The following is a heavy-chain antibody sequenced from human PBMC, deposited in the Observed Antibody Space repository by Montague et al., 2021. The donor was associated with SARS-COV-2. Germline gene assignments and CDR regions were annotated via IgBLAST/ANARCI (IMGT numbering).Heavy chain of an antibody. CDR3: ARAKGSRYYYDSSGYYRDRAYYYYYYVY. Sequence: TLSLTCTGPGSSICGASHNCTWINQPAGQGLECIVRIYTSGSTNYNPSLKSRVTISVDTSKNQFSLKLSSVTAADTAVYYCARAKGSRYYYDSSGYYRDRAYYYYYYVYWGQGTLVTVSS. CDR2: IYTSGST. CDR1: GSSICGASHN. D-gene: IGHD3-22*01. J-gene: IGHJ4*02. V-gene: IGHV4-61*02.